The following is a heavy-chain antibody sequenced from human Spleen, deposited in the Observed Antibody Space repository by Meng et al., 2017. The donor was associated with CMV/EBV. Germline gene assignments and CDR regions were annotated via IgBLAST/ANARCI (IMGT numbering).Heavy chain of an antibody. V-gene: IGHV1-18*01. CDR3: ARVSTTAVTVGDGMDV. CDR1: GYTFTSYG. Sequence: ASVKVSCKTSGYTFTSYGVTWVRQAPGQGLEWMGWITTYNDNTKYSQKLQGRVTMTTDTSTSTAYMELRSLRSDDTAVYYCARVSTTAVTVGDGMDVWGQGTTVTVSS. D-gene: IGHD4-17*01. CDR2: ITTYNDNT. J-gene: IGHJ6*02.